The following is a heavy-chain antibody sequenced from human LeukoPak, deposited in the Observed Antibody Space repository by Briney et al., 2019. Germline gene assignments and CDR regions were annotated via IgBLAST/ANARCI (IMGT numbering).Heavy chain of an antibody. CDR1: GYTFTSYD. D-gene: IGHD1-1*01. J-gene: IGHJ6*02. CDR3: ARSPRTTGTTPYYYGMDV. CDR2: IIPILGIA. Sequence: GASVKVSCKASGYTFTSYDINWVRQATGQGLEWMGRIIPILGIANYAQKFQGRVTITADKSTSTAYMELSSLRSEDTAVYYCARSPRTTGTTPYYYGMDVWGQGTTVTVSS. V-gene: IGHV1-69*04.